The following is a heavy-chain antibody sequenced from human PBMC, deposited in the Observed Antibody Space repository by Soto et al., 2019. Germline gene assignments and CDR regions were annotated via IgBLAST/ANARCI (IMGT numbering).Heavy chain of an antibody. D-gene: IGHD3-16*01. CDR1: AGSISSSSYY. J-gene: IGHJ6*02. Sequence: SETLSLTCTVSAGSISSSSYYWGWIRQPPGKGLEWIGSISYSGSTYYNPSLKSRVTISVDTSKNQFSLKLSSVTAADTAVYYCATGGVEWEWGRHYYAMDVWGQGTTVT. CDR2: ISYSGST. CDR3: ATGGVEWEWGRHYYAMDV. V-gene: IGHV4-39*02.